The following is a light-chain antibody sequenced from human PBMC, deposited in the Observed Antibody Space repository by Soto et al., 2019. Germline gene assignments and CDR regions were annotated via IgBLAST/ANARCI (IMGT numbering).Light chain of an antibody. CDR1: QSVNSY. J-gene: IGKJ2*01. V-gene: IGKV3-11*01. CDR2: GAS. CDR3: HQRRSPLRP. Sequence: ASQSVNSYLAWYQQKPGQAPRLLIFGASTRAAGIPARFTGSGSGTDFTLTICSLQPEDFSSYCCHQRRSPLRPFAQGTKLDIK.